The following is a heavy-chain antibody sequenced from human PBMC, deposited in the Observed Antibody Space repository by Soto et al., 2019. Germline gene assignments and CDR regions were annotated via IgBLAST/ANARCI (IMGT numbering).Heavy chain of an antibody. CDR3: ERAGGVVYYEDSYYYYGMDV. D-gene: IGHD3-3*01. CDR1: GDSVSSNSAA. CDR2: TYYRSKWYN. J-gene: IGHJ6*02. V-gene: IGHV6-1*01. Sequence: SQTLSLTCAISGDSVSSNSAAWNWIRQSPSRGLEWLGRTYYRSKWYNDYAVSVKSRITINPDTSKNQFSLQLNSVTPEDRAVYYCERAGGVVYYEDSYYYYGMDVWGQGPTVTVSS.